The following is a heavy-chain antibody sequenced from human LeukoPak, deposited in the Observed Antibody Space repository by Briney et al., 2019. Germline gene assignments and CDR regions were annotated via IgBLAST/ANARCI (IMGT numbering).Heavy chain of an antibody. CDR2: ISSDGSST. CDR1: GFTFSNYW. V-gene: IGHV3-74*01. CDR3: LRMGSSAYTLI. D-gene: IGHD3-22*01. J-gene: IGHJ4*02. Sequence: GGSLRLXCAASGFTFSNYWMHWVRQAPGKGLVWVSRISSDGSSTSYADSVKGRFTVSRDNAKNTLYLQMNSLRAEDTAVYYCLRMGSSAYTLIWGQGTLVTVSS.